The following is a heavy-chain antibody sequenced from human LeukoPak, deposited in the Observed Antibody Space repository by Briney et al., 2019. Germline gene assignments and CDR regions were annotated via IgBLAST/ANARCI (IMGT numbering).Heavy chain of an antibody. CDR1: RFTFSSYA. J-gene: IGHJ4*02. CDR2: ISGSGGST. V-gene: IGHV3-23*01. CDR3: AKDQCSSTSCPTDYFDY. D-gene: IGHD2-2*01. Sequence: PGGSLRLSCAASRFTFSSYAMSWVRQAPGKGLEWVSAISGSGGSTYYADSVKGRFTISRDNSKNTLYLQMNSLRAEDTAVYYCAKDQCSSTSCPTDYFDYWGQGTLVTVSS.